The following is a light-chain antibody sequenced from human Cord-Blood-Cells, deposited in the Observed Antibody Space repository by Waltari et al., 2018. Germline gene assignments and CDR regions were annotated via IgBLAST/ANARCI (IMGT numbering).Light chain of an antibody. V-gene: IGKV3-20*01. CDR3: QQYGSTPSIT. J-gene: IGKJ5*01. Sequence: EIVLTQSPGTLSLSPGERATLSCRASQSVSSSYLAWYQQKPGLAPRLLIYGASSRATGIPDRVSGRGSGTDFTLTISRLVPEDFAVYYCQQYGSTPSITFGQGKRLEIK. CDR1: QSVSSSY. CDR2: GAS.